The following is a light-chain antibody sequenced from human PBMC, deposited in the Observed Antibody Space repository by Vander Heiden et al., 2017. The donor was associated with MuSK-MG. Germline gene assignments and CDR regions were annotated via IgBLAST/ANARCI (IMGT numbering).Light chain of an antibody. CDR2: DVR. CDR1: SSDVGDYNY. V-gene: IGLV2-14*03. CDR3: ASFSVTTTVV. J-gene: IGLJ2*01. Sequence: QSALPQSASVSGSPGQSITISCPGTSSDVGDYNYVSWYQQRPGKVPRLVIYDVRSRPSGVSNRFSGSKSGNTASLTISGLQADDEADYYCASFSVTTTVVFGGGTKVTVL.